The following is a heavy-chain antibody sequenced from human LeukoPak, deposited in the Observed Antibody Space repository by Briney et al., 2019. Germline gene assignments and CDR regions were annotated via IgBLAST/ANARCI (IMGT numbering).Heavy chain of an antibody. V-gene: IGHV1-18*01. CDR1: GYTFTSYG. CDR3: ARGDSMVRGVDPFDY. D-gene: IGHD3-10*01. J-gene: IGHJ4*02. CDR2: ISAYNGNT. Sequence: GASVTVSCKASGYTFTSYGISWVRQAPGQGLEWMGWISAYNGNTNYAQKLQGRVTMTTDTSTSTAYMELRSLRSDDTAVYYCARGDSMVRGVDPFDYWGQGTLVTVSS.